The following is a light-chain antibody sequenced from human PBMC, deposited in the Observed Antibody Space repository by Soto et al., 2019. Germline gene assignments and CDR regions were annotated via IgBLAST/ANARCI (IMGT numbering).Light chain of an antibody. Sequence: QSVLNQAPSTSGTPGQRVIISCSGSSSNIGSKRVQWYQQLPGTAPKLLVYKNDNRPSGVPDRFSGSKSGTSASLAISDLRSEDEGLYYCATWDDSLSGVLFGGGTKLTVL. V-gene: IGLV1-47*01. J-gene: IGLJ2*01. CDR1: SSNIGSKR. CDR3: ATWDDSLSGVL. CDR2: KND.